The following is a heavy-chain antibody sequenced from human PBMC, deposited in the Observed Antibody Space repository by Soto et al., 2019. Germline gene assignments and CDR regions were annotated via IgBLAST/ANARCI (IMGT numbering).Heavy chain of an antibody. Sequence: QVQLVESGGGVVQPGRSLRLSCAASGFTFSSYGMHWVRQAPGKGLEWVAVISYDGGNKYYADSVKGRFTISRDNSKNKLYLQMNSLRAEDTAVYYCAKDWCSSSSCYFDYWGQGTLVTVSS. CDR2: ISYDGGNK. CDR1: GFTFSSYG. J-gene: IGHJ4*02. CDR3: AKDWCSSSSCYFDY. D-gene: IGHD2-15*01. V-gene: IGHV3-30*18.